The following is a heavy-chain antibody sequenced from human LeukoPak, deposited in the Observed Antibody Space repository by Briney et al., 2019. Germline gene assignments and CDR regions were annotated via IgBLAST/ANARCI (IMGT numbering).Heavy chain of an antibody. CDR3: ARAPYCSSSSCYGVHYFDY. Sequence: SETLSLTCAVYGGSFSGYYWSWIRQPPGKGLEWIGEINHSGSINYNPSLKSRVTISVDTSKNQFSLKLSSVTAADTAVYYCARAPYCSSSSCYGVHYFDYWGQGTLVTVSS. J-gene: IGHJ4*02. D-gene: IGHD2-2*01. CDR1: GGSFSGYY. CDR2: INHSGSI. V-gene: IGHV4-34*01.